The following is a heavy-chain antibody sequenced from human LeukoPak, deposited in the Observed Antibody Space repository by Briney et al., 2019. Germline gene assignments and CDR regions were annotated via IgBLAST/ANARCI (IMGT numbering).Heavy chain of an antibody. CDR1: GGTFSSYA. D-gene: IGHD3-3*01. Sequence: SVKVSCKASGGTFSSYAISWVRQAPGQGLEWMGGIIPIFGTANYAQKFQGRATITADESTSTAYMELSSLRSEDTAVYYCAAPLPLRYDFWSGHRYYYYGMDVWGQGTTVTVSS. V-gene: IGHV1-69*13. CDR2: IIPIFGTA. CDR3: AAPLPLRYDFWSGHRYYYYGMDV. J-gene: IGHJ6*02.